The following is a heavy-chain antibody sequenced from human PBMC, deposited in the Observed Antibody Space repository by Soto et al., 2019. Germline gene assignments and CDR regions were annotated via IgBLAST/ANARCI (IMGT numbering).Heavy chain of an antibody. V-gene: IGHV4-30-4*01. Sequence: SETLSLTCTVSGGYISSGDYYWSWIRQPPGKGQERIGYIYYSGSTYYKPSLKSRVTISVDTSKNQFSLKLSSVTAADTAVYYCARDHYVYDILTGYGYYYGMDVWGQGTTVT. CDR3: ARDHYVYDILTGYGYYYGMDV. J-gene: IGHJ6*02. D-gene: IGHD3-9*01. CDR2: IYYSGST. CDR1: GGYISSGDYY.